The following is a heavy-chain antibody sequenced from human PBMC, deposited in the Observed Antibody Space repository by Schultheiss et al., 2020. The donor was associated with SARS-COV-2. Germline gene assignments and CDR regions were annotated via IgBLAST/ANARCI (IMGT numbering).Heavy chain of an antibody. Sequence: SQTLSLTCTVSGGSISSGGYYWSWIRQPPGKGLEWIGYIYYSGSTNYNPSLKSRVTISVDTSKNQFSLKLSSVTAADTAVYYCARAISGSFDYFDYWGQGTLVTVSS. J-gene: IGHJ4*02. V-gene: IGHV4-61*08. CDR2: IYYSGST. D-gene: IGHD1-26*01. CDR1: GGSISSGGYY. CDR3: ARAISGSFDYFDY.